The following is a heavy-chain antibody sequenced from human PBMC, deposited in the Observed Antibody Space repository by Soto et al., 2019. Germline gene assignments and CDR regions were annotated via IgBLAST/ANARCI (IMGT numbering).Heavy chain of an antibody. CDR1: GGTFSSYA. CDR3: ARVPYSSSHFDY. Sequence: SVKVSCKAYGGTFSSYAIRWVRQAPGQGLEWMGGIIPIFGTANYVQKFQGRVTITADESTSTAYMELSSLRSEDTAVYYCARVPYSSSHFDYWGQGTLVTVSS. V-gene: IGHV1-69*13. D-gene: IGHD6-6*01. CDR2: IIPIFGTA. J-gene: IGHJ4*02.